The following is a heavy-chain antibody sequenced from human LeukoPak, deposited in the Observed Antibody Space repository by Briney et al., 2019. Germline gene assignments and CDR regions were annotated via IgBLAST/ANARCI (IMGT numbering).Heavy chain of an antibody. CDR2: ISSSGSTI. Sequence: PGGSLRLSCAASGFTFSDYYMSWIRQAPWKGLEWVSYISSSGSTIYYADSVKGRFTISRDNAKNSLYLQMNSLRAEDTAVYYCARDRYDYVWGSYRDYWGQGTLVTVSS. V-gene: IGHV3-11*01. J-gene: IGHJ4*02. CDR3: ARDRYDYVWGSYRDY. CDR1: GFTFSDYY. D-gene: IGHD3-16*02.